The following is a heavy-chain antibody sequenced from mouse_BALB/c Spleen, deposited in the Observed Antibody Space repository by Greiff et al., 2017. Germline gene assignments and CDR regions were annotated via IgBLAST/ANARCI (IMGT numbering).Heavy chain of an antibody. Sequence: EVQLVESGGGLVKPGGSLKLSCAASGFTFSDYYLYWVRQTPEKRLEWVATISDGGSYTYYPDSVKGRFTISRDNAKNNLYLQMSSLKSEDTAMYYCAREDRGYAMDYWGQGTSVTVSS. V-gene: IGHV5-4*02. CDR1: GFTFSDYY. CDR3: AREDRGYAMDY. J-gene: IGHJ4*01. CDR2: ISDGGSYT.